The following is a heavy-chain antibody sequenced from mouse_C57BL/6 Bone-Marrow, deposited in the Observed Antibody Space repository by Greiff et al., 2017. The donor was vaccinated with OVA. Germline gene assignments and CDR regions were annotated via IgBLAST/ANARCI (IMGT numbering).Heavy chain of an antibody. V-gene: IGHV1-7*01. CDR2: INPSSGYT. D-gene: IGHD2-9*01. J-gene: IGHJ1*03. CDR3: ARSYYGYDWYFDV. Sequence: QVQLKESGAELAKPGASVKLSCKASGYTFTSYWMHWVKQRPGQGLEWIGYINPSSGYTKYNQKFKDKATLTADKSSSTAYMQLSSLTYEDSAVYYCARSYYGYDWYFDVWGTGTTVTVSS. CDR1: GYTFTSYW.